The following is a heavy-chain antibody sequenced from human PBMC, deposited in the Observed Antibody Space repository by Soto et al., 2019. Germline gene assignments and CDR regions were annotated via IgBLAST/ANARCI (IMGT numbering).Heavy chain of an antibody. CDR3: ARVGGYDSSGYYYYFDY. V-gene: IGHV3-21*01. Sequence: GGSLRLSCAASGFTFSSYSMNWVRQAPGKGLEWVSSISSSSSYIYYADSVKGRFTISRDNAKNSLYLQMNSLRAEDTAVYYCARVGGYDSSGYYYYFDYWGQGTLVTVS. CDR1: GFTFSSYS. D-gene: IGHD3-22*01. CDR2: ISSSSSYI. J-gene: IGHJ4*02.